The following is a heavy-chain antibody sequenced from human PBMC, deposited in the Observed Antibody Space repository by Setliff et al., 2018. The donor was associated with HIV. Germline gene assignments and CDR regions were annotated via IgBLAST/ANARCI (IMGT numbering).Heavy chain of an antibody. J-gene: IGHJ4*02. CDR1: GDSISSSTYY. Sequence: PSETLSLTCTVSGDSISSSTYYWSWIRQPAGKGLEWIGHIHTSGSSSYNPSLKSRVIISLDTSKNQISLKLNSVTAADTAVYYCARDLLGSSSLVDYWGQGTLVTVSS. D-gene: IGHD6-6*01. CDR3: ARDLLGSSSLVDY. CDR2: IHTSGSS. V-gene: IGHV4-61*09.